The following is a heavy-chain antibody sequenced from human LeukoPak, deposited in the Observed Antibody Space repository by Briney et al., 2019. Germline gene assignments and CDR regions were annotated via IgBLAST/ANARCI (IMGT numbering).Heavy chain of an antibody. CDR3: TSYNWDFLNDY. CDR1: GFTFSSYW. D-gene: IGHD1-7*01. Sequence: PGGSLRLSCAASGFTFSSYWMYWVRQVPGKGLVWVSGINSDGRNTRYADSVKGRFTISRDNAKNTLYLQMNSLRVEDTAVYYCTSYNWDFLNDYWGQGTLVTVSS. CDR2: INSDGRNT. J-gene: IGHJ4*02. V-gene: IGHV3-74*01.